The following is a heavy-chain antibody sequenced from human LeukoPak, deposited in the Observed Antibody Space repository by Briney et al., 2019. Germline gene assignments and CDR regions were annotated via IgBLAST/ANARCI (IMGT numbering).Heavy chain of an antibody. Sequence: GGSLRLSCAASGFTFSYYAITWVRQAPGKGLEWVSGITYSGSTTSYADSVKGRFTISRDNSNNTLFLQMHNLRGEDTALFYCALRVITAVKAFDIWGQGTMVTVS. CDR3: ALRVITAVKAFDI. V-gene: IGHV3-23*01. D-gene: IGHD4-23*01. CDR1: GFTFSYYA. CDR2: ITYSGSTT. J-gene: IGHJ3*02.